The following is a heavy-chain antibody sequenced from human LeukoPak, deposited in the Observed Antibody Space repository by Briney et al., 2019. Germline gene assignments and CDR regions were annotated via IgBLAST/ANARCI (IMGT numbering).Heavy chain of an antibody. CDR3: ARDEIGSSGWFFWFDP. D-gene: IGHD6-19*01. J-gene: IGHJ5*02. CDR2: ISAYNGNT. CDR1: GYTFTGYY. Sequence: ASVKVSCKASGYTFTGYYMHWVRQAPGQGLEWMGWISAYNGNTNYAQKLQGRVTMTTDASTSTAYMELRSLRSDDTAVYYCARDEIGSSGWFFWFDPWGQGTLVTVSS. V-gene: IGHV1-18*04.